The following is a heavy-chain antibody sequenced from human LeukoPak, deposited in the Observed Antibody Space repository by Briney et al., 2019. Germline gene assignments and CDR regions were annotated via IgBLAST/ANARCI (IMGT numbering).Heavy chain of an antibody. J-gene: IGHJ4*02. V-gene: IGHV1-18*01. CDR1: GYTFTSYG. Sequence: ASVKVSCKASGYTFTSYGISWVRQAPGQGLEWVGWISGYTGATHYSVKLQDRLTVTTDTSTNTAYMELRSLRSADTAVYFCARDTPGLAKLFDYWGQGTLVTVSS. CDR3: ARDTPGLAKLFDY. D-gene: IGHD2-15*01. CDR2: ISGYTGAT.